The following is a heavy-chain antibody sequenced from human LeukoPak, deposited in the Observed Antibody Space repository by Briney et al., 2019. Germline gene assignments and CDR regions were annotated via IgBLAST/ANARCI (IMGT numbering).Heavy chain of an antibody. J-gene: IGHJ6*03. CDR2: ICHSGST. Sequence: SETLSLTCTVSGDSVSSIYWWIWVRQSPGKGLEWIGEICHSGSTNYNPSLKSRVRMSLDKSKNQFSLNLSSVTAADTAVYYCARSRRCYYGYYYYMDVWGKGTTVTVSS. V-gene: IGHV4-4*02. D-gene: IGHD3-10*01. CDR3: ARSRRCYYGYYYYMDV. CDR1: GDSVSSIYW.